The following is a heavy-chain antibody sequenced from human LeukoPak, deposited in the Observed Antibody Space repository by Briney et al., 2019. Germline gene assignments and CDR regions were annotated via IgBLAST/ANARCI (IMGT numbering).Heavy chain of an antibody. CDR2: INHSGST. D-gene: IGHD3-22*01. CDR3: ARLARNRYYYDSSGVDY. Sequence: SETLSLTCADYGGSFSGYYWSWIRQPPGKGLEWIGEINHSGSTNYNPSLKSRVTISVDTSKNQFSLKLSSVTAADTAVYYCARLARNRYYYDSSGVDYWGQGTLVTVSS. CDR1: GGSFSGYY. J-gene: IGHJ4*02. V-gene: IGHV4-34*01.